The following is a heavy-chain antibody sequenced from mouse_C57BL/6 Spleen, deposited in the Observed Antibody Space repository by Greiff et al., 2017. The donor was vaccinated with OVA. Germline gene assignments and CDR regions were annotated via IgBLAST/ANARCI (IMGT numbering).Heavy chain of an antibody. J-gene: IGHJ1*03. CDR1: GYTFTDYN. CDR2: INPNNGGT. V-gene: IGHV1-22*01. D-gene: IGHD1-1*01. Sequence: VQLKQSGPELVKPGASVKMSCKASGYTFTDYNMHWVKQSHGKSLEWIGYINPNNGGTSYNQKFKGKATLTVNKSSSTAYMELRSLTSEDSAVYYCARPAVVDWYFDVWGTGTTVTVSS. CDR3: ARPAVVDWYFDV.